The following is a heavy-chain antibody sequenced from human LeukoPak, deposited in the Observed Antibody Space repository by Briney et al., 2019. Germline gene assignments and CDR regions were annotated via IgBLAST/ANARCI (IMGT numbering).Heavy chain of an antibody. D-gene: IGHD3-9*01. CDR1: GYTLTELS. J-gene: IGHJ4*02. Sequence: GASVKVSCKVSGYTLTELSMHWVRQAPGKGPEWMGGFDPEDGETIYAQKFQGRVTMTEDTSTDTAYMELRSLRSDDTAVYYCARALAQGGSFDLYYFDSWGQGSLVTVSS. V-gene: IGHV1-24*01. CDR2: FDPEDGET. CDR3: ARALAQGGSFDLYYFDS.